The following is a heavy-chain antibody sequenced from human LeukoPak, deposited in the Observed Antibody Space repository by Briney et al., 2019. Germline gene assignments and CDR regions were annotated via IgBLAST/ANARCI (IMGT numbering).Heavy chain of an antibody. V-gene: IGHV4-39*01. J-gene: IGHJ4*02. CDR3: ARPAGWLPRYYLEY. CDR1: GASISGSSYY. D-gene: IGHD5-24*01. Sequence: SETLSLTCTVSGASISGSSYYWSWIRQPPGQGLEWIGTIHSSGNTYYNPSLKSRVTISVDTSKNQFSLKLSSVTAADTAVYYCARPAGWLPRYYLEYWGQGTLVTVSS. CDR2: IHSSGNT.